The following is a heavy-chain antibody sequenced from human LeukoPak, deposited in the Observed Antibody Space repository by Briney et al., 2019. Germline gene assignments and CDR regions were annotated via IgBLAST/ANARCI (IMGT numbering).Heavy chain of an antibody. J-gene: IGHJ1*01. V-gene: IGHV4-4*02. CDR2: VDHTGNT. D-gene: IGHD3-16*02. Sequence: SETLSLTCAVSGGSVTSTNWWNWVRQPPGKGLEWIGEVDHTGNTNYNPSLKSRITISLDKSKNQFSLKLSSVTAADTAMYYCAKSYASTVWGPGTLVTVSS. CDR3: AKSYASTV. CDR1: GGSVTSTNW.